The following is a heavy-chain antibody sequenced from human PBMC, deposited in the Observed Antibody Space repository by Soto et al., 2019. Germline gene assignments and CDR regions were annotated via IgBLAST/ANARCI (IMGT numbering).Heavy chain of an antibody. CDR2: IIPILGIA. Sequence: QVQLVQSGAEVKKPGSSVKVSCKASGGTFSSYTISWVRQAPGQGLEWMGRIIPILGIANYAQKFQGRVTITADKSTSTAYMELSSLRSEDTAVYYCARGLGDGYNLDYWGQGTLVTVSS. J-gene: IGHJ4*02. CDR1: GGTFSSYT. CDR3: ARGLGDGYNLDY. V-gene: IGHV1-69*02. D-gene: IGHD5-12*01.